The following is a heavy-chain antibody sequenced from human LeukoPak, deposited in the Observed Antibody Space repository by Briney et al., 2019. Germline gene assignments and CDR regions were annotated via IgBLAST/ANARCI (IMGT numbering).Heavy chain of an antibody. CDR1: GFTFSSYS. J-gene: IGHJ4*02. Sequence: VGSLRLSCAASGFTFSSYSMNWVRQAPGKGLEWVSSISSSSSYIYYADSVKGRFTISRDNAKNSLYLQMNSLRAEDTAVYYCARDLLAARPRYYFDYWGQGTLVTVSS. D-gene: IGHD6-6*01. V-gene: IGHV3-21*01. CDR3: ARDLLAARPRYYFDY. CDR2: ISSSSSYI.